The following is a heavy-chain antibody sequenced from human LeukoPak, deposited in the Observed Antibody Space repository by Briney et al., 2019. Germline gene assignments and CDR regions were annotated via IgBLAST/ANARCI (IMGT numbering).Heavy chain of an antibody. CDR3: ARDYGSYYYGSGSYYV. Sequence: ASVKVSCKASGYTFTSYGISWVRQAPGQGLEWMGWISAYNGNTNYAQKLQGRVTMTTDTSTSTAYMEPRSLRSDDTAVYYCARDYGSYYYGSGSYYVWGKGTTVTVSS. J-gene: IGHJ6*04. CDR1: GYTFTSYG. CDR2: ISAYNGNT. D-gene: IGHD3-10*01. V-gene: IGHV1-18*01.